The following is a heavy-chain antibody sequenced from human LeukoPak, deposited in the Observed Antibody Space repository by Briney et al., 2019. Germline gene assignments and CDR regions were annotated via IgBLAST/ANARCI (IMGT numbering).Heavy chain of an antibody. V-gene: IGHV3-23*01. CDR1: GFTFSSYA. CDR2: ISAGSGNT. D-gene: IGHD4-17*01. CDR3: AKGGESGRGNPRVDWFDS. J-gene: IGHJ5*01. Sequence: GGSLRLSCAASGFTFSSYAMSWVRQAPGKGLEWVSTISAGSGNTYYAASVKGRFTISRDNSKSSLYLQMNSLRAEDTALYYCAKGGESGRGNPRVDWFDSCGQGTLVPVSS.